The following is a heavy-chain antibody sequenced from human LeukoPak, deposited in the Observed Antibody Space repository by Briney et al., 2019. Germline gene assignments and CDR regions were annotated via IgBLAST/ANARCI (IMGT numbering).Heavy chain of an antibody. J-gene: IGHJ3*02. Sequence: SVKVSCKASGGTFSSYAISWVRQAPGQGLEWMGGIIPIFGTTNSARKFQGRVTITADKSTSTAYMELSSMRSEGTAVYYCARVYCGDDCFLADAFDIWGQGTMVTVSS. D-gene: IGHD2-21*02. CDR3: ARVYCGDDCFLADAFDI. CDR2: IIPIFGTT. CDR1: GGTFSSYA. V-gene: IGHV1-69*06.